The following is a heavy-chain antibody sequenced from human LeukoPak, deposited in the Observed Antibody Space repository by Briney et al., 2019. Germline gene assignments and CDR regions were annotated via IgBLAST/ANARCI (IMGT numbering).Heavy chain of an antibody. CDR3: ARLGWNYYYYMDV. D-gene: IGHD2-15*01. CDR2: IYYSGNT. CDR1: GGSISSSSYY. V-gene: IGHV4-39*01. J-gene: IGHJ6*03. Sequence: SETLSLTRTVSGGSISSSSYYWGWIRQPPGKGLEWIGSIYYSGNTNYNPSLKSRVTISVDTSKTQFSLKLTSVTAADTAVYYCARLGWNYYYYMDVWGKGTTVTVSS.